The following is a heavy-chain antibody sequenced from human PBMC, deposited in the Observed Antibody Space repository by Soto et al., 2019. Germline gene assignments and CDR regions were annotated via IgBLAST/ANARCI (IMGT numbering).Heavy chain of an antibody. Sequence: SLNISCKGSGYSFTSYWIGWVRQMPGKGLEWMGIIYPGDSDTRYSPSFQGQVTISADKSISTAYLQWSSLKASDTAMYYCARQPLALVSGSYGRDVCRQGTTVTVSS. J-gene: IGHJ6*02. CDR3: ARQPLALVSGSYGRDV. D-gene: IGHD5-12*01. V-gene: IGHV5-51*01. CDR2: IYPGDSDT. CDR1: GYSFTSYW.